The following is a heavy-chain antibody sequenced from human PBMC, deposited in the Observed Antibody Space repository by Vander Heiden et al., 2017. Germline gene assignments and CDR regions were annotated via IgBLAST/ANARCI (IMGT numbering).Heavy chain of an antibody. CDR1: GGSISSGDYF. D-gene: IGHD3-10*01. V-gene: IGHV4-30-4*01. CDR3: AKGSGSYYIHYYYYGLDV. Sequence: QVPLQESGPGLVKPSQTLSLSCTVSGGSISSGDYFWSWVRQPPGKGLEWIGYIYYSGSTYYNPSLKRRVTISLDTSKNQFSLRLRSVTAADTAVYYCAKGSGSYYIHYYYYGLDVWSQGSTVTVSS. CDR2: IYYSGST. J-gene: IGHJ6*02.